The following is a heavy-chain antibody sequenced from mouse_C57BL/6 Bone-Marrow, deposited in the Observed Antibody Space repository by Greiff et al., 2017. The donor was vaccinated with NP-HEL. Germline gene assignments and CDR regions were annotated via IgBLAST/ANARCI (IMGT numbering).Heavy chain of an antibody. Sequence: QVQLQQSGAELARPGASVKLSCKASGYTFTSYGLSWVKQRTGQGLEWIGEIYPRSGHTYYNEKFKGKATLTADKSSSTAYMELRSLTSEDSAVYFCARQDYYGSSFFAYWGQGTLVTVSA. V-gene: IGHV1-81*01. J-gene: IGHJ3*01. CDR1: GYTFTSYG. D-gene: IGHD1-1*01. CDR2: IYPRSGHT. CDR3: ARQDYYGSSFFAY.